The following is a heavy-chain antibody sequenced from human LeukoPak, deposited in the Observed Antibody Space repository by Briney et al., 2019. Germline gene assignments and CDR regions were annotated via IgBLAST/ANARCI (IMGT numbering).Heavy chain of an antibody. CDR2: IYYSGST. D-gene: IGHD5-12*01. CDR1: GGSISNNY. CDR3: AKVNSGYDYGLYFDY. V-gene: IGHV4-59*01. J-gene: IGHJ4*02. Sequence: PSETLSLTCSASGGSISNNYWSWIRQPPGKGLEWIGYIYYSGSTNYNASLKSRLTISVDTSKNQLSLKLSSVAAADTAVYYCAKVNSGYDYGLYFDYWGQGTLVTVSP.